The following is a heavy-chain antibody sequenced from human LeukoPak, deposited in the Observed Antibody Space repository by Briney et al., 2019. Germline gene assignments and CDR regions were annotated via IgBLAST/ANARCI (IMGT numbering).Heavy chain of an antibody. CDR3: ATIAVAGRFLDY. D-gene: IGHD6-19*01. V-gene: IGHV4-34*01. CDR1: GGSFSGYY. CDR2: INHSGST. Sequence: SETLSLTCAVYGGSFSGYYWSWIRQPPGKGLEWIGEINHSGSTNYNPSLKSRVTISVDTSKNQFSLKLSSVTAADTAVYYCATIAVAGRFLDYWGQGTLVTVSS. J-gene: IGHJ4*02.